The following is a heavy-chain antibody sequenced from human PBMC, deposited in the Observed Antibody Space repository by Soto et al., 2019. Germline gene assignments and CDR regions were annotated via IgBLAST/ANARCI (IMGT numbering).Heavy chain of an antibody. J-gene: IGHJ4*02. CDR1: GFTFSSYA. CDR2: ISGSVDST. D-gene: IGHD6-13*01. Sequence: QPGGSLRLSCAASGFTFSSYAMSWVRQAPGKGLEWVSVISGSVDSTYYADSVKGRFTISRVNSKNTLYLQMNSLRAEDTAVYYCAKFFVGTGGSSSWPWSFDYWGQGTLVTVSS. V-gene: IGHV3-23*01. CDR3: AKFFVGTGGSSSWPWSFDY.